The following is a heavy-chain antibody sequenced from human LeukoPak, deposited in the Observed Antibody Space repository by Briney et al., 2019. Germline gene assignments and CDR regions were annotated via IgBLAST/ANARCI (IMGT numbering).Heavy chain of an antibody. J-gene: IGHJ6*02. Sequence: GGSLRLSCAASGFTFSDYYMSWIRQAPGKGLEWVSYISSSGSTIYYADSVKGRFTISRDNAKNSLYLQMNSLRAEDTAVYYCAGDTAMAPYYYYGMDVWGQGTTVTVSS. D-gene: IGHD5-18*01. CDR1: GFTFSDYY. CDR2: ISSSGSTI. CDR3: AGDTAMAPYYYYGMDV. V-gene: IGHV3-11*01.